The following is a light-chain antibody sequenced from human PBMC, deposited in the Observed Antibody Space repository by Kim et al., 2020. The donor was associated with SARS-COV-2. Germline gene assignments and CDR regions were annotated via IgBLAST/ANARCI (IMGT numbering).Light chain of an antibody. Sequence: SIPLSLPGNSSGVWELNLCPLEPTAPGKSPKLMIYEGSKRPSGVSNRFSGSKSGNTASLTISGLQAEDEADYYCCSYAGSSTVVFGGGTQLTVL. V-gene: IGLV2-23*01. CDR2: EGS. J-gene: IGLJ2*01. CDR1: SSGVWELNL. CDR3: CSYAGSSTVV.